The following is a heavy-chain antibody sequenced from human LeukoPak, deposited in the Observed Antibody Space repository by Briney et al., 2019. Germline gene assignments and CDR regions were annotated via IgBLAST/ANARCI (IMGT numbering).Heavy chain of an antibody. J-gene: IGHJ6*02. D-gene: IGHD3-22*01. CDR2: ISAYNGNT. CDR1: GYTFTSYG. V-gene: IGHV1-18*01. CDR3: ARDTHKSSGYNYYYYGMDV. Sequence: ASVKVSCKASGYTFTSYGISWVRQAPGQGLEWMGWISAYNGNTNYAQKLQGRVTMTTDTSTSTADMELRSLRSDDTAVYYCARDTHKSSGYNYYYYGMDVWGQGTTVTVSS.